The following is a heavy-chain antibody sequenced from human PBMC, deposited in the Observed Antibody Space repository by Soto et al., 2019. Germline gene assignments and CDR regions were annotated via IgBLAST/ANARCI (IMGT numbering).Heavy chain of an antibody. CDR3: ARDNIRGVISWFDP. CDR1: GGAISDYY. CDR2: IYYSGTA. Sequence: PSETLSLTCTVSGGAISDYYWSWIRQPPGKRLEWIGNIYYSGTANYNPSLKSRVTISVDKSKNQFSLHLRPVSTADTAIYYCARDNIRGVISWFDPWGQGTLVTVSS. J-gene: IGHJ5*01. V-gene: IGHV4-59*01. D-gene: IGHD3-10*01.